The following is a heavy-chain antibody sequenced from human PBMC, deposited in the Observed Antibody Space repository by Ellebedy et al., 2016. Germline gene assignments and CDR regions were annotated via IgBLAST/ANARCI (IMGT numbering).Heavy chain of an antibody. CDR1: GFTFSSYA. J-gene: IGHJ4*02. D-gene: IGHD6-6*01. CDR3: AKGSAAVRPYYFDY. CDR2: ISGSGGST. Sequence: GESLKISCAASGFTFSSYAMSWVRQAPGKGPEWVSAISGSGGSTYHADSLKGRFTISRDNSKNTLYLQMNSLRAEDTAIYYCAKGSAAVRPYYFDYWGQGTLVTVSS. V-gene: IGHV3-23*01.